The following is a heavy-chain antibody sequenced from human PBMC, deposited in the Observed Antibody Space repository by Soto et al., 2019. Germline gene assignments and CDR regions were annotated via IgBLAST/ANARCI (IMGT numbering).Heavy chain of an antibody. D-gene: IGHD6-19*01. V-gene: IGHV3-13*01. J-gene: IGHJ4*02. CDR1: GFTFNTYD. CDR2: IRTTGDT. Sequence: PGGSLRLSCAASGFTFNTYDMHWVRQATGEGLEWVSVIRTTGDTYYPGSVKGRFTISRENAKNSLYLQMNSLRAGDTAVYYCARGSHYRDTSGWYAPFDYWGQGT. CDR3: ARGSHYRDTSGWYAPFDY.